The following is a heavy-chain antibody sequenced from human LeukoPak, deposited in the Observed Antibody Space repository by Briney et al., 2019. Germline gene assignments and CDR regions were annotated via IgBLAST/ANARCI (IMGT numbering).Heavy chain of an antibody. CDR2: IYSGGST. J-gene: IGHJ4*02. V-gene: IGHV3-53*01. CDR1: GFTVSSNY. D-gene: IGHD1-1*01. Sequence: SGGSLRLSCAASGFTVSSNYMSWVRQAPGKGLEWVSVIYSGGSTYYADSVKGRFTISRDNSKNTLYLQMNSLRAEDTAVYYCARAVDNVDPFDYWGQGTLVTVSS. CDR3: ARAVDNVDPFDY.